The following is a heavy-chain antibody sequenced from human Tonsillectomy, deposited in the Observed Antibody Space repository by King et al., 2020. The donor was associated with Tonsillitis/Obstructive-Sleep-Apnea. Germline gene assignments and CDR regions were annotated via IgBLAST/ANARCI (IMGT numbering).Heavy chain of an antibody. CDR1: GFTSSSHW. CDR2: INSDGSST. D-gene: IGHD2-15*01. Sequence: VQLVESGGGLVQPGGSLRLSCAASGFTSSSHWMHWVRQAPGKGLLWVSRINSDGSSTTYADSVKGRFTISRDNAKNTLYLQMNSLRVEDTAVYYCAKGEEYCSGGSCYPSYYYYGMDVWGQGTTVTVSS. CDR3: AKGEEYCSGGSCYPSYYYYGMDV. J-gene: IGHJ6*02. V-gene: IGHV3-74*01.